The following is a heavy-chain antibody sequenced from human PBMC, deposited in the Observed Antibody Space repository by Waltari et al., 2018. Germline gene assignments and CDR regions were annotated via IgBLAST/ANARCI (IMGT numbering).Heavy chain of an antibody. D-gene: IGHD2-2*01. J-gene: IGHJ3*02. CDR1: GFTFDAYA. CDR2: ISWNSGSI. V-gene: IGHV3-9*01. Sequence: EVQLVESGGGLVQPGRSLRLSCAASGFTFDAYAMHWVRQAPGKGLEWVSGISWNSGSIGYADSVKGRFTISRDNAKNSLYLQMNSLRAEDTALYYCAKDGHCSSTSCYAFDIWGQGTMVTVSS. CDR3: AKDGHCSSTSCYAFDI.